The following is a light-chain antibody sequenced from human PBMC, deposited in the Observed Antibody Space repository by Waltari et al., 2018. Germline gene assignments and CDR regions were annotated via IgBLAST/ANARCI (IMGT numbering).Light chain of an antibody. Sequence: NFMLTQPHSVSESPGKTVTISCTRRSGTIATNYAHSYQQRPGSAPTTIIYEDKQRPSGVPDRFSGSIDSSSNSASLTISGLKTEDEADYYCQSYDNSLTVFGGGTRLTVL. J-gene: IGLJ3*02. V-gene: IGLV6-57*04. CDR1: SGTIATNY. CDR2: EDK. CDR3: QSYDNSLTV.